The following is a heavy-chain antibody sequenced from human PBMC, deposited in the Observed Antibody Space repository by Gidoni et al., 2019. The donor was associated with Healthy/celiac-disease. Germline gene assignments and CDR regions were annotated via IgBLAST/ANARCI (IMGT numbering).Heavy chain of an antibody. J-gene: IGHJ6*03. CDR1: GFTFDDYT. D-gene: IGHD1-26*01. V-gene: IGHV3-43*01. CDR3: AKDLADSGSYPPPMDV. Sequence: EVQLVESGGVVVQHGGSLRLSCPASGFTFDDYTMHWVRQAPGQGLAWVSLISWDGGSTYYADSVKGRFTISRDNSKNSLYLQMNSLRTEDTALYYCAKDLADSGSYPPPMDVWGKGTTVTVSS. CDR2: ISWDGGST.